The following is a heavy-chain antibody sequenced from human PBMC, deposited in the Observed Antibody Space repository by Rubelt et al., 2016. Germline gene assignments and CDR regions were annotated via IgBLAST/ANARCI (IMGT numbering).Heavy chain of an antibody. CDR1: GFSVSSYY. J-gene: IGHJ4*02. CDR3: ARDSPSPD. Sequence: GFSVSSYYINWVRQAPGKGLEWVSGIYSGGITYYADSVKDKFSISRDNSKNTLYLQMNSLRAEDTAVYYCARDSPSPDWGQGTLVTVSS. V-gene: IGHV3-66*01. CDR2: IYSGGIT.